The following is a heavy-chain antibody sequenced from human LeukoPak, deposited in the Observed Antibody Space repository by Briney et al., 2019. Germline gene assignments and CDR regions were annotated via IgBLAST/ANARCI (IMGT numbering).Heavy chain of an antibody. V-gene: IGHV3-7*01. J-gene: IGHJ4*02. CDR3: ARGGGIDY. Sequence: GGSLRLSCAASGFSFSSYWMTWVRQGTGKGLEWVANIKQDGSEKYYVDSVKGRFTISRDNAKNSLYLQMNSLRAEDTAVYYCARGGGIDYWGQGTLVTVSS. CDR2: IKQDGSEK. D-gene: IGHD1-1*01. CDR1: GFSFSSYW.